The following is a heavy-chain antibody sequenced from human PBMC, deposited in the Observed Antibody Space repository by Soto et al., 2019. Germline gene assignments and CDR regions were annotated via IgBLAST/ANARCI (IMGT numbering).Heavy chain of an antibody. V-gene: IGHV4-59*01. J-gene: IGHJ4*01. CDR1: GDSISTYY. Sequence: SETLSLTCDVSGDSISTYYWSWIRQPPGKGLEWIGYVYYSGSTLYNPSLESRVTMPIDMPKKQVSLKLTSVIAADTAVYYCARTRMIESWIDYWGHGTLVTVSS. CDR3: ARTRMIESWIDY. CDR2: VYYSGST. D-gene: IGHD2-21*01.